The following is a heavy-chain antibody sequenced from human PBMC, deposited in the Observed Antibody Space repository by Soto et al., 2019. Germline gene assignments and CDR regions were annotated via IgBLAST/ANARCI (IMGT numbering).Heavy chain of an antibody. V-gene: IGHV4-4*02. J-gene: IGHJ4*02. CDR2: IYHSGST. CDR3: VTSLNYDFWRDGGRHYYFDY. Sequence: QVQLQESGPGLVTPSGTLSLTCAVSGGSISSSYWWNWVRQPPGKGLEWIGKIYHSGSTNYNPSLKNRVTISVDKSNNQFSLRLSSVTAADTPVYFCVTSLNYDFWRDGGRHYYFDYWGQGTLVTVSS. D-gene: IGHD3-3*01. CDR1: GGSISSSYW.